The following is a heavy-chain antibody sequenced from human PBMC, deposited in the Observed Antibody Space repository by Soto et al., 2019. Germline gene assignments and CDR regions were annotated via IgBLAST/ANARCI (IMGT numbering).Heavy chain of an antibody. V-gene: IGHV3-23*01. J-gene: IGHJ4*02. D-gene: IGHD6-19*01. CDR1: EFMFSSYA. CDR3: AKAKSLRAVRGSSFDY. CDR2: ISPTGDNT. Sequence: DVQLLESGGGLVQPGGSLRLSCEASEFMFSSYAMSWVRQAPGKGLEWVSTISPTGDNTYYADSVKGRFTLSRDNSKDTLSLQMNSLTTEDTAIYYCAKAKSLRAVRGSSFDYWGQGALVNVSS.